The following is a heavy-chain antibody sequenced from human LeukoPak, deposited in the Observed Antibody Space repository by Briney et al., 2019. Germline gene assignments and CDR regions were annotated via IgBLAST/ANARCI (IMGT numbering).Heavy chain of an antibody. D-gene: IGHD2-2*02. CDR2: IIPILGIA. CDR1: GGTFSSCT. Sequence: SVKVSCKASGGTFSSCTISWVRQAPGQGLEWMGRIIPILGIANYAQKFQGRVTITADKSTSTAYMELSSLRSEDTAVYYCAIRPLDCSSTSCYTEAYYYMDVWGKGTTVTVSS. V-gene: IGHV1-69*02. CDR3: AIRPLDCSSTSCYTEAYYYMDV. J-gene: IGHJ6*03.